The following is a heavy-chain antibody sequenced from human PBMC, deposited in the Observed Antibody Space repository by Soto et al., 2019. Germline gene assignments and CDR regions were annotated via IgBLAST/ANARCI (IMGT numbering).Heavy chain of an antibody. V-gene: IGHV1-2*02. CDR1: GYTFTGYY. CDR2: INPNSGDT. Sequence: GASVKVSCKASGYTFTGYYMHWVRQAPGQGLEWMGWINPNSGDTKYAQKFQGRVTMTRDTSTRTAYMEVSRLTSDDTAVYYCARSLSTIGGRPDSWRQGTLVTVSS. J-gene: IGHJ4*02. CDR3: ARSLSTIGGRPDS. D-gene: IGHD6-6*01.